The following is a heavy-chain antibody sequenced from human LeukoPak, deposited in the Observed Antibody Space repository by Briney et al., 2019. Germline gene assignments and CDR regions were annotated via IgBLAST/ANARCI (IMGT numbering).Heavy chain of an antibody. V-gene: IGHV3-30*04. CDR3: ARDYCSGGSCYGPEGYYYYMDV. Sequence: GGSLRLSCAASGFTFSSYAMHWVRQAPGKGLEWVAVISYDGSNKYYADSVKGRFTISRDDSKNTLYLQMNSLRAEDTAVYYCARDYCSGGSCYGPEGYYYYMDVWGKGTTVTVSS. J-gene: IGHJ6*03. CDR1: GFTFSSYA. CDR2: ISYDGSNK. D-gene: IGHD2-15*01.